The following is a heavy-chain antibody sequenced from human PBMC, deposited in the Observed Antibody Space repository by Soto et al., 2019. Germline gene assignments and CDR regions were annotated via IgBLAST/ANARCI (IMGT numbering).Heavy chain of an antibody. CDR3: ARDSSSSGRAAFDI. D-gene: IGHD6-6*01. J-gene: IGHJ3*02. V-gene: IGHV4-31*03. CDR2: IYYSGST. Sequence: ASETLSLTCTVSGGSISSGGYYWSWIRQHPGKGLEWIGYIYYSGSTYYNPSLKSRVTISVDTSKNQFSLKLSSVTAADTAVYYCARDSSSSGRAAFDIWGQGTMVTVSS. CDR1: GGSISSGGYY.